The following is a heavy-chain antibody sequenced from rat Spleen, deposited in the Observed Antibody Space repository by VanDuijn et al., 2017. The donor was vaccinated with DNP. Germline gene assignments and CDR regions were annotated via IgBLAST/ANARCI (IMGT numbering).Heavy chain of an antibody. Sequence: VQLKESGPDLVQPSQTLSLTCSVTGYSITSNYWGWIRKFPRNKMEYIGHISYSGTTSYTPSPKSRISITRDTSRNQFFLQWNSETTEDTATYYCARQGRVAAVATYWYFDFWGPGTMVTVSS. V-gene: IGHV3-1*01. CDR1: GYSITSNY. CDR3: ARQGRVAAVATYWYFDF. J-gene: IGHJ1*01. D-gene: IGHD1-3*01. CDR2: ISYSGTT.